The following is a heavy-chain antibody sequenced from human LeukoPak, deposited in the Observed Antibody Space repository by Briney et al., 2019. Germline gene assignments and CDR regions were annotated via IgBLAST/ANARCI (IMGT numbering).Heavy chain of an antibody. V-gene: IGHV3-21*04. CDR1: GFTFSSYS. D-gene: IGHD5-18*01. CDR3: ARALRRYSYGYPSPDY. CDR2: ISGSSSYI. Sequence: PGGSLRLSCAASGFTFSSYSMNWVRQAPGKGLEWVSSISGSSSYIYYADSLKGRFTISRDNAKRSLYLQMNSLRAEDTAFYYCARALRRYSYGYPSPDYWGQGTLVTVSS. J-gene: IGHJ4*02.